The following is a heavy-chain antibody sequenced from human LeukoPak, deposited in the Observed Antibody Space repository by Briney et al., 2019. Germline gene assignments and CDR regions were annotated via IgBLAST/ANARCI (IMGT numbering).Heavy chain of an antibody. CDR3: ARDGIIYGGNPRPDY. Sequence: PGGSLRLSCAASGFIFSNYGMHWVRQAPGKGLEWVTVIWFDGSNKYYADSVKGRFTISRDNSKNTLHLQMNSLRAEDTAVYYCARDGIIYGGNPRPDYWGQGALVNVSS. CDR1: GFIFSNYG. D-gene: IGHD4-23*01. CDR2: IWFDGSNK. V-gene: IGHV3-33*01. J-gene: IGHJ4*02.